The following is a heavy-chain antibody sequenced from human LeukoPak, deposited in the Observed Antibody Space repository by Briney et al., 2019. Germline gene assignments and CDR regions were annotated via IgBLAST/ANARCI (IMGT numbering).Heavy chain of an antibody. CDR2: INWNGGST. D-gene: IGHD6-19*01. J-gene: IGHJ5*02. V-gene: IGHV3-20*01. CDR1: GFTFDDYG. Sequence: GGSLRLSCAASGFTFDDYGMSWVRQAPGKGLEWVSGINWNGGSTGYADSVKGRFTISRDNAKNSLYLQMNSLRAEDTASYHCARDARLSSGYSSGWYGEFWFDPWGQGTLVTVSS. CDR3: ARDARLSSGYSSGWYGEFWFDP.